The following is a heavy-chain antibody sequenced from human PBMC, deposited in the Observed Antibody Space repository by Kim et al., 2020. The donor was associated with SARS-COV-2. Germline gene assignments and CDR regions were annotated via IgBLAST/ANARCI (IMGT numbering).Heavy chain of an antibody. V-gene: IGHV1-69*13. CDR1: GGTFSSYA. D-gene: IGHD3-22*01. J-gene: IGHJ6*02. CDR2: IIPIFGTA. Sequence: SVKVSCKASGGTFSSYAISWVRQAPGQGLEWMGGIIPIFGTANYAQKFQGRVTITADESTSTAYMELSSLRTEDTAVYYCARVPQDSSGDYYYYYGMDVWGQGTTVPVSS. CDR3: ARVPQDSSGDYYYYYGMDV.